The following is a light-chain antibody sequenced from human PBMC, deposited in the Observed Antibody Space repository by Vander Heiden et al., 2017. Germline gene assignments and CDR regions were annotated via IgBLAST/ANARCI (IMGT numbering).Light chain of an antibody. CDR2: AAS. V-gene: IGKV1-39*01. J-gene: IGKJ2*01. CDR3: QQSYSNALYT. CDR1: QSISSY. Sequence: DIQLTQPPPSLSASVGDRVTITCRASQSISSYLNWYQQKPGKAPKLLIYAASSLQSGVPSRFSGSGYGTDFTLTISSRQPEDFAAYYCQQSYSNALYTFGQGTKVEIK.